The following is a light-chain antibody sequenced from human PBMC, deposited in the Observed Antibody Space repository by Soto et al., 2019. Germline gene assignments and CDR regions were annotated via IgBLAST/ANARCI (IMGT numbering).Light chain of an antibody. J-gene: IGKJ1*01. CDR2: AAS. CDR1: QSVSSSY. Sequence: EIVLTQSPGTLSLSPGERATLSCRASQSVSSSYLVWHQQKPGQAPRLLIYAASRRATGIPDRFSGSGSGTDFTLIISRMEPEDFAVNYCQQYGSSPWTFGQGTKVEIK. CDR3: QQYGSSPWT. V-gene: IGKV3-20*01.